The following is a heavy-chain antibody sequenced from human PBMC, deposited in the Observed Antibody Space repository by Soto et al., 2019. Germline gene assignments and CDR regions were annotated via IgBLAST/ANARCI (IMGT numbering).Heavy chain of an antibody. Sequence: QVQLQESGPGLVKPSETLSLTCTVSGGSVSSGSYYWSWIRQPPGKGLEWIGYIYYSGSTNYNPSITSRVTISVDTSKNQFSLKLSSVTAADTAVYYCARSVGGYDFWSGYAFDPWGQGTLVTVSS. V-gene: IGHV4-61*01. D-gene: IGHD3-3*01. CDR2: IYYSGST. CDR1: GGSVSSGSYY. J-gene: IGHJ5*02. CDR3: ARSVGGYDFWSGYAFDP.